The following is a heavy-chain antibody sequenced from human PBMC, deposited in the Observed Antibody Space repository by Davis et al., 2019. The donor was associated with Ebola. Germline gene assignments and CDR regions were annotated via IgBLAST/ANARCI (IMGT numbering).Heavy chain of an antibody. Sequence: MPSETLSLTCAVSGGSISSGGYSWSWIRQPPGKGLEWIGYIYHSGSTYYNLSLKSRVTISVDRSTNQFSLKLSSVTAAATAVYYCARSKPFGSSFWFDPWGQGTLVTVSS. V-gene: IGHV4-30-2*01. CDR1: GGSISSGGYS. D-gene: IGHD6-13*01. CDR3: ARSKPFGSSFWFDP. CDR2: IYHSGST. J-gene: IGHJ5*02.